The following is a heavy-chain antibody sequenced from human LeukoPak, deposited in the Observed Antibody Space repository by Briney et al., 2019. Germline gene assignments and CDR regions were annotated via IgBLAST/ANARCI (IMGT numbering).Heavy chain of an antibody. Sequence: SETLSLTCAVYGGSFSGYFWTWIRQPPGKGLEWIGEISHSGSTDYNPSLKSRVTISVDTSKNQFSLRLSSVTAADTAVYYCARESVDYGDYDFDYWGQGTLVTVSS. V-gene: IGHV4-34*01. CDR3: ARESVDYGDYDFDY. J-gene: IGHJ4*02. CDR1: GGSFSGYF. CDR2: ISHSGST. D-gene: IGHD4-17*01.